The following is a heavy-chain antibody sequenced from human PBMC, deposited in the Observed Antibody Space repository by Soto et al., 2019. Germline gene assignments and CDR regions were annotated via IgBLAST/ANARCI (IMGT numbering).Heavy chain of an antibody. J-gene: IGHJ6*02. D-gene: IGHD5-18*01. CDR2: IWYDGSDK. CDR1: GFSFSRYG. Sequence: GGSLRLSCAASGFSFSRYGIHWVRQAPGMGLEWVAVIWYDGSDKNYADSVKGRFTISRDNSKNTLYLQMNSLRAEDTAVYYCARDEGYSYGQYYYYRYHLDVWGQGTMVTVSS. CDR3: ARDEGYSYGQYYYYRYHLDV. V-gene: IGHV3-33*01.